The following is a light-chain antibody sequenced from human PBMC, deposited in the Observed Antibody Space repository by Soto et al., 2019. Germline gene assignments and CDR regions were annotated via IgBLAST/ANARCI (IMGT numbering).Light chain of an antibody. J-gene: IGKJ1*01. CDR3: QQSYKAPWT. CDR1: QSVLYSSNNKNY. Sequence: DIVMTQSPDSLAVSLGERATINCKSSQSVLYSSNNKNYLSWYQQKPGKAPKLLISDASSLETGVPSRFSGSGSGTDFALTISSLQPEDFATYYCQQSYKAPWTFGQGTKVDIK. V-gene: IGKV4-1*01. CDR2: DAS.